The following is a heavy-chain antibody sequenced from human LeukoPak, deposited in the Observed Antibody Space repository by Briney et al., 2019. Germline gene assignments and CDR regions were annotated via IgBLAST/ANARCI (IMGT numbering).Heavy chain of an antibody. J-gene: IGHJ6*03. CDR1: GGSISSSGYY. CDR3: ARPDYYYYHMDV. Sequence: PSETLSLTCSVSGGSISSSGYYWGWIRQPPGKGLEWIGNIYYSGSTYYNPSLKSRVTISVDTSKNQFSLKLSSVTAADTAVYYCARPDYYYYHMDVWGKGTTVTVSS. CDR2: IYYSGST. V-gene: IGHV4-39*01.